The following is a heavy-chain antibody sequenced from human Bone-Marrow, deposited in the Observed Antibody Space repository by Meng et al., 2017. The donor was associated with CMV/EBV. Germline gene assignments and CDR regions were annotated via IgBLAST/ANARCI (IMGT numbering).Heavy chain of an antibody. CDR1: GFTFISYA. J-gene: IGHJ3*02. CDR2: IDGSGRRT. CDR3: TKDGGYSRSNNWYAAFDI. Sequence: GESLKISCAASGFTFISYAMTWVRQAPGKGLEWVASIDGSGRRTYYADSVKGRFTISRDNSKNTLSLQMNSLRAEDTAVYYCTKDGGYSRSNNWYAAFDIWGQGTMATVSS. D-gene: IGHD2-2*01. V-gene: IGHV3-23*01.